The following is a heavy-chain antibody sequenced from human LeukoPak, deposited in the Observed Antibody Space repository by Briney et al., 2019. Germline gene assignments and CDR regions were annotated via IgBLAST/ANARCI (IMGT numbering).Heavy chain of an antibody. CDR3: ARDPFDI. CDR1: GASISSYY. CDR2: IYYSGST. Sequence: SETLSLTCTVSGASISSYYWSWIRQPPGKGLEWIGYIYYSGSTNYNPSLKSRVTISVDTSKNQFSLKLSSVTAADTAVYYCARDPFDIWGQGTMVTVSS. V-gene: IGHV4-59*01. J-gene: IGHJ3*02.